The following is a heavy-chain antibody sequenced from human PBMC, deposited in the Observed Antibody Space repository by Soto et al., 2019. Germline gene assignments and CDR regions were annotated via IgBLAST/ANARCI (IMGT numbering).Heavy chain of an antibody. V-gene: IGHV4-31*03. J-gene: IGHJ4*02. CDR2: FYYSGNT. Sequence: QVQLQESGPGLVKPSQTLSLTCTVSGGSITSDAYYWSWIRQLPGKGLECVGYFYYSGNTYYNPSLMGRVTISVDTPNNQFSLKLSSVTAADTVVYFCARDLTGAGYFDHWGQGTLVTVSS. CDR1: GGSITSDAYY. D-gene: IGHD7-27*01. CDR3: ARDLTGAGYFDH.